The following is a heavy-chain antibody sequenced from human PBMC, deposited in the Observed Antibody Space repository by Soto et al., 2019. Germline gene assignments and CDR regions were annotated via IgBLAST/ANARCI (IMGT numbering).Heavy chain of an antibody. CDR1: GGSISSSSYY. CDR2: IYYSGST. V-gene: IGHV4-39*01. CDR3: ARCSFRGVITYYYYGMDV. Sequence: PSETLSLTCTVCGGSISSSSYYWGWIRQPPGKGLEWIGSIYYSGSTYYNPSLKSRVTISVDTSKNQFSLKLSSVTAADTAVYYCARCSFRGVITYYYYGMDVWGQGTTVTVSS. D-gene: IGHD3-10*01. J-gene: IGHJ6*02.